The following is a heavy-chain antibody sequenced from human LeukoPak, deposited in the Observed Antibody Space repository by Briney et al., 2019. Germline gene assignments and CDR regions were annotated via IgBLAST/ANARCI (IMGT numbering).Heavy chain of an antibody. J-gene: IGHJ3*02. CDR3: ARDSSGYYKGDAFDI. Sequence: GGSLRLSCAASGFTFSTYAMNWVRQAPGKGLGWVSGISDSGGRTYYADSVKGRFTISRDNSKNTLYLQMNSLRAEDTAVYYCARDSSGYYKGDAFDIWGQGTMVTVSS. CDR2: ISDSGGRT. D-gene: IGHD3-22*01. V-gene: IGHV3-23*01. CDR1: GFTFSTYA.